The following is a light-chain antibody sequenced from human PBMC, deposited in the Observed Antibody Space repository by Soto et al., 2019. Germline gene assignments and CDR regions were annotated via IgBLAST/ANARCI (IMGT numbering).Light chain of an antibody. J-gene: IGLJ1*01. CDR1: SSDIGGYNY. CDR3: SSYTINSTYV. V-gene: IGLV2-14*01. Sequence: QSALTQPASVSGSPGQSLTISCTGSSSDIGGYNYVSWYQQLPGKAPKLMIYDVTYRPSGVSNRFSGSKSGSTASLTISGLQAEDEADYYCSSYTINSTYVFGLGTKLTVL. CDR2: DVT.